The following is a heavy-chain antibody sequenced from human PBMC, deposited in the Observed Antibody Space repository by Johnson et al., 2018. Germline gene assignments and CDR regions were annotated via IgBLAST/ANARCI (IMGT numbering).Heavy chain of an antibody. CDR3: AKAEDYYDSSGAFQH. CDR2: INHSGST. V-gene: IGHV4-34*01. Sequence: QVQLQQWGAGLLKPSETLSLTCAVYGGSFSGYYWSWIRQPPGKGLEWIGEINHSGSTNYNPSLKSRVTISVDTSKNQFSLKLSSVTAADTAVYFCAKAEDYYDSSGAFQHWGQGTLVTVSS. D-gene: IGHD3-22*01. J-gene: IGHJ1*01. CDR1: GGSFSGYY.